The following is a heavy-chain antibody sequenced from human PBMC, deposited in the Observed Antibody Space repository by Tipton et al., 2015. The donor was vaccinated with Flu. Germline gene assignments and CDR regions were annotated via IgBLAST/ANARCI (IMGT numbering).Heavy chain of an antibody. V-gene: IGHV4-61*01. CDR1: GGSISSSSYY. CDR3: ARGEYYYYYYMDV. D-gene: IGHD3-10*01. CDR2: IYYSGST. Sequence: TLSLTCTVSGGSISSSSYYWSWIRQPPGKGLEWIGYIYYSGSTNYNPSLKSRVTISVDTSKNQFSLKLSSVTAADTAVYYCARGEYYYYYYMDVWGKGTTVTVSS. J-gene: IGHJ6*03.